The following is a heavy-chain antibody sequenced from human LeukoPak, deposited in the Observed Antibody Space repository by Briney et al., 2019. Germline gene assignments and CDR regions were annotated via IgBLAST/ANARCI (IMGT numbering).Heavy chain of an antibody. Sequence: GGSLRLSCAASEFTFSSYAMHWVRQAPGKGLEWVSFISYDGSNKYYAHSVKGRFTISRHNSKNTLYLQMSSLRAEDTAVYFCARSAARLRYYYAMDVWGQGTTVTVCS. V-gene: IGHV3-30*14. CDR2: ISYDGSNK. CDR1: EFTFSSYA. D-gene: IGHD6-6*01. J-gene: IGHJ6*02. CDR3: ARSAARLRYYYAMDV.